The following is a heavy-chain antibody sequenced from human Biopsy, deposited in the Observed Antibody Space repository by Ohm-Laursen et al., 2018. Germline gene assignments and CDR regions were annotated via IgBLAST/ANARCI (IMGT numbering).Heavy chain of an antibody. J-gene: IGHJ3*02. CDR2: IYYDGIT. D-gene: IGHD2-21*02. CDR3: ARHVVLTKPRRAFDI. CDR1: GYSVTNDYY. V-gene: IGHV4-38-2*01. Sequence: GTLSLTWAVSGYSVTNDYYWGWIRQPPGKGLEWIGNIYYDGITYYNPSLRSRVAMSVDTAKNQISLTLASVTAADTAVYFCARHVVLTKPRRAFDIWGQGTVVTVSS.